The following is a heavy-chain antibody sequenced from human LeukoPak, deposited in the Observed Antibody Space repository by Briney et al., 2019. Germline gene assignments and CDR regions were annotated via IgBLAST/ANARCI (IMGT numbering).Heavy chain of an antibody. Sequence: GGSLRLSCAASGFNFSGSVMHWVRQASGKGLEWVGRIRSKTNSYATVYAASVKGRFTITRDDSKNTAYLQMNSLKTEDAAGYYCTRRESDTMIVVANPFDYWGQGTLVTVSS. CDR2: IRSKTNSYAT. D-gene: IGHD3-22*01. V-gene: IGHV3-73*01. CDR1: GFNFSGSV. CDR3: TRRESDTMIVVANPFDY. J-gene: IGHJ4*02.